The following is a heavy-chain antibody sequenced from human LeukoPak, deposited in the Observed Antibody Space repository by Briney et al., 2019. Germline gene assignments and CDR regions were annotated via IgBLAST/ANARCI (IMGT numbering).Heavy chain of an antibody. D-gene: IGHD2-21*02. V-gene: IGHV3-23*01. CDR1: GFTFSSYG. Sequence: GESLRLSCAASGFTFSSYGMIWVRQAPGKGLEWVSTITNSGDSTYYTDSVKGRFTISRDNSKNTLYLQMNSLRAEDTAVYYCARPFRTYCGGDCYRTFDYWGQGTLVTVSS. CDR2: ITNSGDST. CDR3: ARPFRTYCGGDCYRTFDY. J-gene: IGHJ4*02.